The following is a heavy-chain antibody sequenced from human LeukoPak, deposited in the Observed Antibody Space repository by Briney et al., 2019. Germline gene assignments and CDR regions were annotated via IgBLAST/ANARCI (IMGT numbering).Heavy chain of an antibody. CDR2: IYSGGST. CDR3: AREASHYYGPGSYYNYYYYMDV. V-gene: IGHV3-53*01. Sequence: GGSLRLSCAASGFTVSSNYMSWVRQAPGKGLEWVSVIYSGGSTYYADSVKGRFTISRDNSKNTLYLQMNSLRAEDTAVYYCAREASHYYGPGSYYNYYYYMDVWGKGTTVTVSS. J-gene: IGHJ6*03. D-gene: IGHD3-10*01. CDR1: GFTVSSNY.